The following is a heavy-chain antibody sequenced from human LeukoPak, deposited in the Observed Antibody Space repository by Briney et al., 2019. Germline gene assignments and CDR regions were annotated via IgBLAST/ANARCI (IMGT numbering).Heavy chain of an antibody. CDR1: GGSISSHY. Sequence: SETLSLTCTVSGGSISSHYWSWIRQFPGKGLEWIGSIYYSGITSYNPSLKSRVTISVDTSKNQFSLKLSSVTAADTAVYYCARGARAGYNLEPFDYWGQGTLVTVSS. CDR2: IYYSGIT. J-gene: IGHJ4*02. V-gene: IGHV4-59*08. D-gene: IGHD5-24*01. CDR3: ARGARAGYNLEPFDY.